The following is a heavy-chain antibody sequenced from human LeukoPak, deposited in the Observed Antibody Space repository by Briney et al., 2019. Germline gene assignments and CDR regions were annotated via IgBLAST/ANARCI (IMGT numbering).Heavy chain of an antibody. J-gene: IGHJ3*02. CDR2: IYYSGST. CDR3: ARGVRSYDAFDI. Sequence: SETQSLTCTVSGGSISSYYWSWIRQPPGKGLEWIGYIYYSGSTNYNPSLKSRVTISVDTSKNQFSLKLSSVTAADTAVYYCARGVRSYDAFDIWGQGTMVTVSS. V-gene: IGHV4-59*01. D-gene: IGHD3-16*01. CDR1: GGSISSYY.